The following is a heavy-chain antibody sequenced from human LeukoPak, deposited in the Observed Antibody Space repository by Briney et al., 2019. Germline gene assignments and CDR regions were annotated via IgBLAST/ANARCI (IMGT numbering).Heavy chain of an antibody. CDR3: ARTLYDFWSGYHRPWFDY. CDR1: GGSISSGGYY. Sequence: SETLSLTCTVSGGSISSGGYYWSWIRQHPGKGLEWIGYIYYSGSTYYNPSLKSRVTISVDTSKNQFSLKLSSVTAADTAVYYCARTLYDFWSGYHRPWFDYWGQGTLVTASS. V-gene: IGHV4-31*03. J-gene: IGHJ4*02. CDR2: IYYSGST. D-gene: IGHD3-3*01.